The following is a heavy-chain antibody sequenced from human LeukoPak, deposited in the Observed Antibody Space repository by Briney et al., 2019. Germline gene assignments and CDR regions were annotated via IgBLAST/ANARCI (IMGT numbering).Heavy chain of an antibody. CDR3: ARGLRYFDWSPYYYGMDV. Sequence: SETLSLTCTVSGGSISSSSYYWGWIRQPPGKGLEWIGSIYYSGSTYYNPSLKSRVTISVDTSKNQFSLKLSSVTAADTAVYYCARGLRYFDWSPYYYGMDVWGQGTTVTVSS. CDR2: IYYSGST. J-gene: IGHJ6*02. CDR1: GGSISSSSYY. D-gene: IGHD3-9*01. V-gene: IGHV4-39*01.